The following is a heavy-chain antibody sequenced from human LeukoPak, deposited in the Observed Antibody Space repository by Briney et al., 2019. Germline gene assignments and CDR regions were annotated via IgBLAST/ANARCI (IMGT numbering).Heavy chain of an antibody. CDR2: MNPNSGNT. CDR1: GYTFTSYD. J-gene: IGHJ6*03. D-gene: IGHD5-24*01. CDR3: ARGRRWLQSRRYYYYYMDV. V-gene: IGHV1-8*01. Sequence: GASVKVSCKASGYTFTSYDINWVRQATGQGLEWMGWMNPNSGNTGYAQKFQGRVTMTRNTSISTAYMELSSLRPEDTAVYYCARGRRWLQSRRYYYYYMDVWGKGTTVTVSS.